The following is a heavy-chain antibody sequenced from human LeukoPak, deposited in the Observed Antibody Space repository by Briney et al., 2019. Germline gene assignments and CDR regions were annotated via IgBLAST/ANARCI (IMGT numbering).Heavy chain of an antibody. V-gene: IGHV3-23*01. CDR3: AKGPLWFGELGTDY. D-gene: IGHD3-10*01. Sequence: GGSLRLSCAAAGFTFSRDVMNWVRQAPGKGLEWVSAISGSGDSTYYADSVKGRFTISRDNSKNTLYLQMNSLRAEDTAVYYCAKGPLWFGELGTDYWGQGTLVTVSS. J-gene: IGHJ4*02. CDR1: GFTFSRDV. CDR2: ISGSGDST.